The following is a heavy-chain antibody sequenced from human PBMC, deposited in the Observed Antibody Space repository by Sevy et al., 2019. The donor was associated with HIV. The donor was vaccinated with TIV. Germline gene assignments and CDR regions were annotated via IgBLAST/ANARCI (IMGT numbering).Heavy chain of an antibody. V-gene: IGHV3-30*02. CDR1: GFSYSSYG. CDR2: IQYDGSNK. D-gene: IGHD2-21*01. J-gene: IGHJ4*02. CDR3: VLGGGGEGGDH. Sequence: GGSLRLSCAASGFSYSSYGMHWVRQAPGKGLEWVAYIQYDGSNKECADSVEGRFTISRDNSKNTLDLQMNSLRVEDTAVYYCVLGGGGEGGDHWGQGTLVTVSS.